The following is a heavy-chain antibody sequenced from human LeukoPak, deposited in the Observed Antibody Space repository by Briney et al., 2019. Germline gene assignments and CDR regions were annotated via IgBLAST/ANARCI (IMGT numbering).Heavy chain of an antibody. CDR2: IYYSGST. CDR3: ARSGNSGSYYR. D-gene: IGHD1-26*01. J-gene: IGHJ4*02. V-gene: IGHV4-59*11. Sequence: SETLSLTCTVSGGSISSHYRSWIRQPPGKGLEWIGYIYYSGSTNYNPSLKSRVTISVDTSKNQFSLKLSSVTAADTAVYYCARSGNSGSYYRWGQGTLVTVSS. CDR1: GGSISSHY.